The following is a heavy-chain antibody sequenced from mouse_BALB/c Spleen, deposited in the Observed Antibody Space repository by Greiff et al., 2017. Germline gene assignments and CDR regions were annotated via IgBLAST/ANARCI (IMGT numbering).Heavy chain of an antibody. J-gene: IGHJ4*01. Sequence: QVQLQQSGPGLVAPSQSLSITCTASGFSLTGYGVNWVRQAPGKGLEWLGMIWGGGSTDYNSAIIYRMSISKDNSKSQVLLKMNSLQTDDTARYYCARKYYYGAMDYWGQGTSVTVSA. D-gene: IGHD1-1*01. V-gene: IGHV2-6-7*01. CDR2: IWGGGST. CDR1: GFSLTGYG. CDR3: ARKYYYGAMDY.